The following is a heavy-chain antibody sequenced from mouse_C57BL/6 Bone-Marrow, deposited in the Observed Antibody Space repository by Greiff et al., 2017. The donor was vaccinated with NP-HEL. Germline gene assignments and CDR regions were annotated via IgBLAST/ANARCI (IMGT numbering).Heavy chain of an antibody. CDR2: IYPGDGDT. J-gene: IGHJ3*01. V-gene: IGHV1-82*01. CDR3: AREAYYDYDEGFAY. D-gene: IGHD2-4*01. CDR1: GYAFSSSW. Sequence: QVHVKQSGPELVKPGASVKISCKASGYAFSSSWMNWVKQRPGKGLEWIGRIYPGDGDTNYNGKFKGKATLTADKSSSTAYMQLSSLTSEDSAVYFCAREAYYDYDEGFAYWGQGTLVTVSA.